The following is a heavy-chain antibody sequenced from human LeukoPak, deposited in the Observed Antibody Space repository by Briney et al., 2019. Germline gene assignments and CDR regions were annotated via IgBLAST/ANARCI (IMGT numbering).Heavy chain of an antibody. Sequence: PGGSVRLSCAASGLTFSNYGMHWVRQAAGKGLEWVGAIWYVGSNKYYADSVKGRFTLSRDNSKSTLYLQMNSLTAEDTAVYYCAREDYGSFCFDYWGQGTLVTVSS. V-gene: IGHV3-33*01. CDR2: IWYVGSNK. CDR1: GLTFSNYG. CDR3: AREDYGSFCFDY. J-gene: IGHJ4*02. D-gene: IGHD3-10*01.